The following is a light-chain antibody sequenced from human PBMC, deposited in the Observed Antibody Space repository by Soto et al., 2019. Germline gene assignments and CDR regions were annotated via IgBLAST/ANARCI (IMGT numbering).Light chain of an antibody. V-gene: IGLV1-44*01. J-gene: IGLJ3*02. CDR2: NND. CDR1: SSNIGRNN. Sequence: QAVVTQPPSASGTPGQRVIISCSGSSSNIGRNNVNWYQQLPGTEPKHLIYNNDQRPSGVPDRFSAAKSGTSAAPAISGLQSEDETDDYCAAWDGSLNGWVFGGGTKLTVL. CDR3: AAWDGSLNGWV.